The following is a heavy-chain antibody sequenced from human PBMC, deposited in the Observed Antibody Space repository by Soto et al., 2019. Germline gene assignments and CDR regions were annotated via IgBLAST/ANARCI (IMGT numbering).Heavy chain of an antibody. V-gene: IGHV4-4*02. CDR1: GASISSTSSGDW. Sequence: QVQLQESGPGLVKPSGTLSLTCTVSGASISSTSSGDWWSWVRQPPGKGLEWVGEIHHSGNTNYHPPRKCRVTMAVDKSNNQFSQRLSPVTAADTAVYYCAKMVGATRVDYWGQGTLVTVSS. CDR2: IHHSGNT. CDR3: AKMVGATRVDY. J-gene: IGHJ4*02. D-gene: IGHD1-26*01.